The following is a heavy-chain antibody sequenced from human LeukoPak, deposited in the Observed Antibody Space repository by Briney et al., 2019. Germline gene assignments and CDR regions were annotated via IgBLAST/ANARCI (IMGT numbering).Heavy chain of an antibody. CDR3: ARLAVVIRGVYNWFDP. CDR2: IYYSGST. J-gene: IGHJ5*02. Sequence: PSETLSLTCAVYGGSFSGYYWGWIRQPPGKGLEWIGSIYYSGSTYYNPSLKSRVTISVDTSKNQFSLKLSSVTAADTAVYYCARLAVVIRGVYNWFDPWGQGTLVTVSS. CDR1: GGSFSGYY. V-gene: IGHV4-39*01. D-gene: IGHD3-22*01.